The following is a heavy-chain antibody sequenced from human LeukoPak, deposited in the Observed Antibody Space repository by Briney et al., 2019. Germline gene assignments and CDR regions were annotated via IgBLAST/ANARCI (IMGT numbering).Heavy chain of an antibody. CDR3: ARGDYGDYLFDY. J-gene: IGHJ4*02. CDR2: ISSNGGST. D-gene: IGHD4-17*01. CDR1: GFTFSSYA. V-gene: IGHV3-64*01. Sequence: PGGSLRLSCAASGFTFSSYAMHWVRQAPGKGLEYVSAISSNGGSTYYANSVKGRFTISRDNSKNTLYLQMGSLRAEDMAVYYCARGDYGDYLFDYWGQGTLVTVSS.